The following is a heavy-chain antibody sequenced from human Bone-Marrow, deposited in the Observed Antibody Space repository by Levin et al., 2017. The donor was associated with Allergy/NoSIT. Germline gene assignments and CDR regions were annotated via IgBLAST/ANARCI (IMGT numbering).Heavy chain of an antibody. Sequence: PGGSLRLSCAASGFIFNDYYMSWIRQAPGKGLEWLSYISSSGTTKYYADSVKGRFTISRDNAKSSLYLQMDGLGVEDTAVYYCARDLRGVYGPGGEFDYWVQGILVTVSS. D-gene: IGHD3-10*01. CDR1: GFIFNDYY. CDR2: ISSSGTTK. V-gene: IGHV3-11*01. CDR3: ARDLRGVYGPGGEFDY. J-gene: IGHJ4*02.